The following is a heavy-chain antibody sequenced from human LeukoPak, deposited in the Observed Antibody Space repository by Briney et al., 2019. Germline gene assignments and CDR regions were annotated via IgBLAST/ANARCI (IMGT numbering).Heavy chain of an antibody. CDR3: ARAPGVRYYYYMDV. V-gene: IGHV3-53*01. Sequence: GGSLRLSCAASGFTFSNAWMSWVRQAPGKGLEWVSVIYGGGDAYYADSVKGRFTISRDNSKNTLYLQMNSLRAEDTALYYCARAPGVRYYYYMDVWGKGTTVTVSS. CDR2: IYGGGDA. D-gene: IGHD2-8*01. J-gene: IGHJ6*03. CDR1: GFTFSNAW.